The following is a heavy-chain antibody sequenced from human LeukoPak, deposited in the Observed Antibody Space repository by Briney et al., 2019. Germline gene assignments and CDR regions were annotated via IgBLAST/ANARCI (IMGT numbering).Heavy chain of an antibody. V-gene: IGHV4-4*02. Sequence: PSGTLSLTCAVSGGSTSSSNWWSWVRQPPGKGLEWIGEIYHSGSTNYNPSLKSQVTISVDKSKNQFSLKLSSVTAADTAVYYCARGEGYYYDSSGYFGYWGQGTLVTVSS. CDR3: ARGEGYYYDSSGYFGY. D-gene: IGHD3-22*01. J-gene: IGHJ4*02. CDR1: GGSTSSSNW. CDR2: IYHSGST.